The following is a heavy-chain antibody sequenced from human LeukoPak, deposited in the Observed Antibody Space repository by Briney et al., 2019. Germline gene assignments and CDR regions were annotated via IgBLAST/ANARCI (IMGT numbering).Heavy chain of an antibody. D-gene: IGHD3-22*01. CDR1: GGTFSSYA. CDR3: ARDFHGGSSGYYSY. Sequence: SVKVSCKASGGTFSSYAISWVRQAPGQGLEWMGRIIPILGIANYAQKFQGRVTITADKSASTAYMELSSLRSEDTAVYYCARDFHGGSSGYYSYWGQGTLVTVSS. V-gene: IGHV1-69*04. CDR2: IIPILGIA. J-gene: IGHJ4*02.